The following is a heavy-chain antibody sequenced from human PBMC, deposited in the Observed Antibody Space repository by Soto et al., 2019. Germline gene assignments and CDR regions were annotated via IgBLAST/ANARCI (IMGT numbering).Heavy chain of an antibody. CDR3: ARELRGYSYGTGEVY. CDR1: GGSMTRSSYR. CDR2: IYSSGSA. Sequence: ILSVTLSVSGGSMTRSSYRCSRNCHSAGEGLECIGQIYSSGSAYYNPSLMSRVTMSMDTSKNQFSLNLNSVTVADTAVYFCARELRGYSYGTGEVYWGRGSLVTVTS. V-gene: IGHV4-30-4*01. J-gene: IGHJ4*02. D-gene: IGHD5-18*01.